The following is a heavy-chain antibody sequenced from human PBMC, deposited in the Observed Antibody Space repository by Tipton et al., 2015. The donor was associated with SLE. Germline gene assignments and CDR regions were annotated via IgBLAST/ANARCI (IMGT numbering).Heavy chain of an antibody. J-gene: IGHJ4*02. Sequence: SLRLSCAASGFTLSRHSMNWVRQAPGKGLEWVSSISSSSNHIYYSDLVKGRFTISRDNAKQSLWLQMDRLRVEDTAVYYCARDREWMLDSGYHDYWGQGTLVTVSS. V-gene: IGHV3-21*01. CDR2: ISSSSNHI. CDR1: GFTLSRHS. D-gene: IGHD3-22*01. CDR3: ARDREWMLDSGYHDY.